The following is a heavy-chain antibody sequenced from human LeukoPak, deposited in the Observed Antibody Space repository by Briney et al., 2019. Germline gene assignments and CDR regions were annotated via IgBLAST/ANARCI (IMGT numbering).Heavy chain of an antibody. CDR1: GGSISSYY. CDR2: MYYSGSS. Sequence: SETLSLTCTVSGGSISSYYWNWLRQPPGKGLEWIGYMYYSGSSNYNPSLKSRVTISVDTSKNQFSLKLTSVASADTAVYFCARLSRGSSAGFDYWGQGILVTVSS. D-gene: IGHD6-6*01. CDR3: ARLSRGSSAGFDY. V-gene: IGHV4-59*01. J-gene: IGHJ4*02.